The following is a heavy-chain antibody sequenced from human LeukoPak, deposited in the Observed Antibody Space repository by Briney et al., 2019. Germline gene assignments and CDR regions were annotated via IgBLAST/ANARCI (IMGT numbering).Heavy chain of an antibody. D-gene: IGHD3-22*01. CDR2: ISISGSTI. Sequence: KPGGSLRLSCAASGFTFSDYYMSWIRLAPGKGREGVSYISISGSTIYYADSVKGRFTISRDNAKNTLNLQMNSLRAEDTAVYYCARDLGQYYDTSDNWFDPWGQGTLVTVS. J-gene: IGHJ5*02. CDR3: ARDLGQYYDTSDNWFDP. CDR1: GFTFSDYY. V-gene: IGHV3-11*04.